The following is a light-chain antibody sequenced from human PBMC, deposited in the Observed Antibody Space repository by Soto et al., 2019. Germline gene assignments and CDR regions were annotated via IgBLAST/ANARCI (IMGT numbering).Light chain of an antibody. V-gene: IGKV1-9*01. J-gene: IGKJ4*01. CDR2: SAS. CDR3: QHLNSYPLT. Sequence: DIKLTQSPSFLSASVGDRVTMTCRASQGITSYLAWYQQKPGKAPKLLIYSASTLQSGVPSRFSGSGSGTEFTLTISSLQPEDFATYYCQHLNSYPLTFGGGTKVEIK. CDR1: QGITSY.